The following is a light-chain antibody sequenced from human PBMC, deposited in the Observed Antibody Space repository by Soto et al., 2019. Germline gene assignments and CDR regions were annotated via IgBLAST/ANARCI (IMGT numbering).Light chain of an antibody. CDR1: QDIRGA. CDR3: QQFLSYPIT. Sequence: IQLTQSPASLSVSVGDKVTITCRASQDIRGALAWYQQSPGEAPRLLIYDASTLESGVPSRFSGSSSGTHFTLTISGLQPEDFATYYCQQFLSYPITFGQGTRLE. CDR2: DAS. J-gene: IGKJ5*01. V-gene: IGKV1-13*02.